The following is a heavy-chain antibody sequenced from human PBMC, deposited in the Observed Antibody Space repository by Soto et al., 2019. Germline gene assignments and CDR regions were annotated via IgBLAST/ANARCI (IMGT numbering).Heavy chain of an antibody. CDR1: GYTFTSYD. CDR2: MNPNSGNT. Sequence: ASVKVSCKASGYTFTSYDINWVRQATGQGLEWMGWMNPNSGNTGYAQKFQGRVTMTRNTSISTAYMELSSLRSEDTAVYYCARAGVGGVRGVIITDLLWYYSYGMDVWGQGTTVTVSS. D-gene: IGHD3-10*01. V-gene: IGHV1-8*01. J-gene: IGHJ6*02. CDR3: ARAGVGGVRGVIITDLLWYYSYGMDV.